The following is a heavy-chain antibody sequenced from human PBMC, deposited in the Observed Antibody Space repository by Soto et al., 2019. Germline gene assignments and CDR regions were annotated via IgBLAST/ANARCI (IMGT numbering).Heavy chain of an antibody. Sequence: SETLSLTCTVSGGSISSSSYYWGWIRQPPGRGLEWIGSIYYSGSTYYNPSLKSRVTISVDTSKNQFSLKLSSVTAADTAVYYCARPYYYDSSGYYQFDYWGQGTLVTVSS. J-gene: IGHJ4*02. V-gene: IGHV4-39*01. CDR3: ARPYYYDSSGYYQFDY. CDR1: GGSISSSSYY. D-gene: IGHD3-22*01. CDR2: IYYSGST.